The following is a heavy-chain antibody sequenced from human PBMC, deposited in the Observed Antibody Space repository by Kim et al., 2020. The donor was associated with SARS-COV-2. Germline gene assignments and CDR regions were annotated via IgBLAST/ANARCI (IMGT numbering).Heavy chain of an antibody. CDR3: TPGRAVSY. Sequence: GGSLRLSCAASGFTFSGSAIHWVRQASGKGLECVGRIRSKANNYATAYAASVEGRFTISRDDSKNTAYLQMNSLKTEDTAVYYCTPGRAVSYWGQGTLVTVSS. CDR2: IRSKANNYAT. D-gene: IGHD3-16*02. CDR1: GFTFSGSA. V-gene: IGHV3-73*01. J-gene: IGHJ4*02.